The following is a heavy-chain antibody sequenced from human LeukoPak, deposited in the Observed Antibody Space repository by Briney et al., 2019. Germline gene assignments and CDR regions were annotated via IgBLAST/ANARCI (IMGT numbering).Heavy chain of an antibody. J-gene: IGHJ5*02. V-gene: IGHV4-39*07. CDR1: GGSITSNTYF. Sequence: SETLSLTCIVSGGSITSNTYFWDWIRQTPGKGLEWIGSIYYSGSTYYNPSLKSRVTISLDTSKNQFSLKLSSVTAADTAMYYCARVDGSCSGGSCPSGNWFDPWGQGTLVTVSS. D-gene: IGHD2-15*01. CDR2: IYYSGST. CDR3: ARVDGSCSGGSCPSGNWFDP.